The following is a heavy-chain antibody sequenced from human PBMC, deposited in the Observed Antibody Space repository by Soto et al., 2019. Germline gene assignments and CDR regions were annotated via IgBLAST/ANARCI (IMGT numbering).Heavy chain of an antibody. V-gene: IGHV4-39*01. CDR1: GGSISSSSYY. Sequence: QLHLQESGPGLVKPSETLSLTCTVSGGSISSSSYYWGWIRQPPGKGLDWIGNVYYGGSTYYNPSLKSRVTISVETSKSQFSLKLSSVTAADTAVYYCAGGDYYHSSGYYFYYYTMDVWGQGTTVTVSS. D-gene: IGHD3-22*01. CDR2: VYYGGST. CDR3: AGGDYYHSSGYYFYYYTMDV. J-gene: IGHJ6*02.